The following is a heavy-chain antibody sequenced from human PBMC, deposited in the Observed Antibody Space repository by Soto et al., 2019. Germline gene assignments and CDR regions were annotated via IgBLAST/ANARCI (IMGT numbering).Heavy chain of an antibody. CDR1: GGSISSSRYY. J-gene: IGHJ6*02. CDR3: ARRFLDSGGTTGYYGMDV. D-gene: IGHD1-7*01. Sequence: SETLSLTCTVSGGSISSSRYYWGWIRQPPGKGREWIGSIYYSGSTYYNPSLKSRVTISVDTSKNQFSLKLSSVTAADTAVYYCARRFLDSGGTTGYYGMDVWGQGTTVT. V-gene: IGHV4-39*01. CDR2: IYYSGST.